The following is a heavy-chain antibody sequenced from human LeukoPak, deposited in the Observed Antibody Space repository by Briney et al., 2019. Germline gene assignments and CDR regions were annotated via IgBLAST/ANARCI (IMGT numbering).Heavy chain of an antibody. CDR2: ISYDGSNK. V-gene: IGHV3-30-3*01. D-gene: IGHD3-22*01. CDR3: ARQNRWGSGYYGYFDY. CDR1: GFTFSSYA. J-gene: IGHJ4*02. Sequence: GRSLRLSCAASGFTFSSYAMHWVRQAPGKGLEWVAVISYDGSNKYYADSVKGRFTISRDNSKNTLYLQMNSLRAEDTAVYYCARQNRWGSGYYGYFDYWGQGTLVTVSS.